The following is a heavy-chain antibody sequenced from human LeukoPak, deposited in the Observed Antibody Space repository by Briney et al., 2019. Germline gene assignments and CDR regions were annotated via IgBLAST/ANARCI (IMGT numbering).Heavy chain of an antibody. CDR2: IWYDGSNK. V-gene: IGHV3-33*01. CDR1: GFTFRNHG. Sequence: QAGGPLRLSCGASGFTFRNHGIHWVRQAPGKGLEWVAFIWYDGSNKDYADSVKGRFTISRDNSKNTLYLQMNSLRVDDTAVYYCARDGQQLAPYGMDVWGQGTTVTVSS. D-gene: IGHD6-13*01. J-gene: IGHJ6*02. CDR3: ARDGQQLAPYGMDV.